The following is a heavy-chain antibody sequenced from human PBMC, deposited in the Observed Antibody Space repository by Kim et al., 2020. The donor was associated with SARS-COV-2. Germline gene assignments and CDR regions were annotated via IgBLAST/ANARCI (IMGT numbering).Heavy chain of an antibody. CDR3: AKASSRGGWGLSYPYVVRGVTILDY. Sequence: GGSLRLSCAASGFTFSSYAMSWVRQAPGKGLEWVSAISGSGGSTYYADSVKGRFTISRDNSKNTLYLQMNSLRAEDTAVYYCAKASSRGGWGLSYPYVVRGVTILDYWGQGTLVTVSS. V-gene: IGHV3-23*01. CDR2: ISGSGGST. CDR1: GFTFSSYA. J-gene: IGHJ4*02. D-gene: IGHD3-10*01.